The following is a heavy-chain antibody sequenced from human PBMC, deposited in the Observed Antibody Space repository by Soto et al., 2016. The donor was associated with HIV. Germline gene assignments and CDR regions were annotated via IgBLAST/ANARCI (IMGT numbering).Heavy chain of an antibody. CDR3: AKCPHGGYYDYVWGRVYFDY. D-gene: IGHD3-16*01. CDR1: GFTFSSYA. Sequence: EVQLLESGGGLVQPGGSLRLSCAASGFTFSSYAMSWVRQAPGKGLEWVSAISGSGGSTYYADSVKGRFTISRDNSKNTLYLQMNSLRAEDTAVYYCAKCPHGGYYDYVWGRVYFDYWGQGTLVTVSS. J-gene: IGHJ4*02. V-gene: IGHV3-23*01. CDR2: ISGSGGST.